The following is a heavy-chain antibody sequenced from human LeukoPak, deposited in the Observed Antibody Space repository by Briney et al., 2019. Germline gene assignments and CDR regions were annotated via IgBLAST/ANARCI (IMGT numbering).Heavy chain of an antibody. CDR2: ITGSGGTT. V-gene: IGHV3-23*01. D-gene: IGHD1-26*01. J-gene: IGHJ4*02. Sequence: GGSLRLSCAASGFTFNSYAMSWVRQAPGKGLEWVSGITGSGGTTYYADSVKGRFTISRDNSKNTLYLQMNSLRAEDTAVYYCATGGTYTGYWGQGTLVTASS. CDR3: ATGGTYTGY. CDR1: GFTFNSYA.